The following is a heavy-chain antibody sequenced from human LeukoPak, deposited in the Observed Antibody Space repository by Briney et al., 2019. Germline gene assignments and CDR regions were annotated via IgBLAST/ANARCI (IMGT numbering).Heavy chain of an antibody. J-gene: IGHJ3*02. Sequence: SETLSLTCTVSGNFISSGFYWVWLRQTPGKGLQWIGSLYSTGTTYYNPSLAGRVTVSTDSSKNQLSLKLRSVTAADTAVYYCAGQWAVANTQRFAIWGQGSRVTVSS. V-gene: IGHV4-38-2*02. CDR1: GNFISSGFY. D-gene: IGHD6-19*01. CDR3: AGQWAVANTQRFAI. CDR2: LYSTGTT.